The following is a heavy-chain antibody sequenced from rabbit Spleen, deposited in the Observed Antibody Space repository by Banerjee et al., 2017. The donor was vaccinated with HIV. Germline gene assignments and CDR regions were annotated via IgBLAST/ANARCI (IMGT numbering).Heavy chain of an antibody. V-gene: IGHV1S40*01. CDR1: GIDFSRGYD. D-gene: IGHD6-1*01. J-gene: IGHJ4*01. CDR2: INTGSGSA. CDR3: ARYIAYFGDADVLNL. Sequence: QQLVESGGGLVKPGASLTLTCKASGIDFSRGYDMCWVRLAPGKGLEWIGCINTGSGSAYYASWAKGRFTISKTSSTTVTLQVTSLTAADTATYFCARYIAYFGDADVLNLWGPGTLVTVS.